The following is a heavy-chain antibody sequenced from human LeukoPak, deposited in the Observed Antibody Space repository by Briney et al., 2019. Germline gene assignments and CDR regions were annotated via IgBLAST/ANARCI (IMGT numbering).Heavy chain of an antibody. CDR3: ASYSSSSHRSNSP. V-gene: IGHV1-69*02. J-gene: IGHJ5*02. CDR1: GGTFSSYT. CDR2: IIPILGIA. D-gene: IGHD6-6*01. Sequence: SVKVSCKASGGTFSSYTISWVRQAPGQGLEWMGRIIPILGIANYTQKFQGRVTITADKSTSTAYMELSSLRSEDTAVYYCASYSSSSHRSNSPWGQGTLVTVSS.